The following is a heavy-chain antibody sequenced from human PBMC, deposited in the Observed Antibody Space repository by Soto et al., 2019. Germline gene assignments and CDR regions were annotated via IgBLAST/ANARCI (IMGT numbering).Heavy chain of an antibody. V-gene: IGHV2-5*02. CDR1: GFSLDTSGVG. J-gene: IGHJ5*02. CDR3: ARSGDSGKYYDWFDP. D-gene: IGHD3-22*01. Sequence: SGPTLVNPTQTLTLTCTFSGFSLDTSGVGVGWIRQPPGKALEWLALIYWDDEKLYSPSLKSRVTITQGTSKNQVVLTMSNVDPVDTATYFCARSGDSGKYYDWFDPWGQGTLVTVSS. CDR2: IYWDDEK.